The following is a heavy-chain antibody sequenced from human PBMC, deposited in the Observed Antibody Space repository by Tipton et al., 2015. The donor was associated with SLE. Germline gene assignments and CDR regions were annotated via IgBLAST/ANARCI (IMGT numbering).Heavy chain of an antibody. CDR3: ARTNRLPYRVYFDS. Sequence: SLRLSCAVSGFSVRSYAIHWVRQAPGKGLEWVSGISGSSTYNADSVMGRFTITRDTSKNTVYLQMNSLRAEDTAVYFCARTNRLPYRVYFDSWGQGTQVTVSS. J-gene: IGHJ4*02. V-gene: IGHV3-23*01. CDR1: GFSVRSYA. D-gene: IGHD1-14*01. CDR2: ISGSST.